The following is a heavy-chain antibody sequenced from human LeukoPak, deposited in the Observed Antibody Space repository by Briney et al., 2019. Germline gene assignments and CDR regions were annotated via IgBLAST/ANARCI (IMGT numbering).Heavy chain of an antibody. CDR1: GGSISSYY. Sequence: SETLSLTCTVSGGSISSYYWSWIRQPSGKGLEWIGYIYYSGSTNYNPSLKSRVTISVDTSKNQFSLKLSSVTAADTAVYYCAAPYYGPRGMDVWGQGTTVTVSS. CDR3: AAPYYGPRGMDV. V-gene: IGHV4-59*08. CDR2: IYYSGST. J-gene: IGHJ6*02. D-gene: IGHD4/OR15-4a*01.